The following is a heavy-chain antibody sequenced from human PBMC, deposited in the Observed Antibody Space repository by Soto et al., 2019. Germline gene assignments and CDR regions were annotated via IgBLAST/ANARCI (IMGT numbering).Heavy chain of an antibody. V-gene: IGHV4-4*02. D-gene: IGHD2-15*01. CDR3: ARVGCSGGTCYSEKYYFDY. J-gene: IGHJ4*02. CDR1: GGSISSSNW. Sequence: SDTLSLTCALSGGSISSSNWWSWVRQPPGKGLEWIGEIYHSGRTNYNPSLKSRVTISVDKSKILFSLKLTSVTAADTAVYYCARVGCSGGTCYSEKYYFDYWGQGTLVTVS. CDR2: IYHSGRT.